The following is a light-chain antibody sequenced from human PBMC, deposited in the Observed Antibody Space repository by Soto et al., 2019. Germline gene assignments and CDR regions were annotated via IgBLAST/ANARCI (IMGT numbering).Light chain of an antibody. V-gene: IGKV1-5*03. J-gene: IGKJ4*01. CDR3: QQYNSSPLT. Sequence: DIQMTQSPSTLYASVGDRVTITCRASRSIGASLAWFQQKPGKAPNLLIYKASSLESGVPSRFSGSGSGTEFTLTISTLQPDDFAPYYCQQYNSSPLTFGGGTKVEIK. CDR2: KAS. CDR1: RSIGAS.